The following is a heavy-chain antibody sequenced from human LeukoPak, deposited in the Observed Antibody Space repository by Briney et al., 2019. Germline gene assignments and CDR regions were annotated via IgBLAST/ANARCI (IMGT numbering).Heavy chain of an antibody. CDR1: GFTVSSNY. CDR2: IYSGGAT. J-gene: IGHJ4*02. CDR3: ARRPRGVRRDGYNIYYFDY. Sequence: GGSLRLSCAASGFTVSSNYMSWVRQPPGKGLEWVSVIYSGGATYYADSVKGRFTISRDNSKNTLYLQMNSLRAEDTAVYYCARRPRGVRRDGYNIYYFDYWGQGTLVTVSS. V-gene: IGHV3-53*01. D-gene: IGHD5-24*01.